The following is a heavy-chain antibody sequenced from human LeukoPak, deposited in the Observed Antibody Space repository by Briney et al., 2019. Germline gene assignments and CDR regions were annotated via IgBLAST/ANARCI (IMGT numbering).Heavy chain of an antibody. CDR2: IYPGDSDT. D-gene: IGHD6-19*01. CDR3: ARQRYSSGWADY. Sequence: GASLQISCEGSGSCFTSYWIGWVRQMPGKGLEWMGIIYPGDSDTRYSPSFQGQVTISADKSISTAYLQWSSLKASDTAMYYCARQRYSSGWADYWGQGTLVTVSS. V-gene: IGHV5-51*01. CDR1: GSCFTSYW. J-gene: IGHJ4*02.